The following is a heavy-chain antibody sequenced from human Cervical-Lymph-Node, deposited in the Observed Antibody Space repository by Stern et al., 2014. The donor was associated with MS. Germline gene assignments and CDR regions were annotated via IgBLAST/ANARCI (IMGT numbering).Heavy chain of an antibody. V-gene: IGHV3-72*01. CDR3: VRGLRGFDN. Sequence: EVQLVESGGGLVQPGGSLRLSCAASGFTLSDHYMDWVRQDPGKGLEWIARSRNKANGHTTEYAASVKGRFTISRDDSKNSLYLQMNSLKTADTAVYYCVRGLRGFDNWGQGTLVTVSS. CDR1: GFTLSDHY. D-gene: IGHD3-16*01. J-gene: IGHJ4*02. CDR2: SRNKANGHTT.